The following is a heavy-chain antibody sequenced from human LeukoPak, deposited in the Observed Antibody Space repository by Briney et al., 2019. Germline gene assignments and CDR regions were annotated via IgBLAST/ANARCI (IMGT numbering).Heavy chain of an antibody. CDR3: AKFILLWFGEHGAEDYGMDV. V-gene: IGHV3-23*01. D-gene: IGHD3-10*01. Sequence: PGGSLRLSCAASGFTFSSYAMSWVRQAPGKGLEWVAAVSASGGSTYYADSVKGRFTISRDNSKNTLYLQMNSLRAEDTAVYYCAKFILLWFGEHGAEDYGMDVWGQGTTVTVSS. CDR2: VSASGGST. J-gene: IGHJ6*02. CDR1: GFTFSSYA.